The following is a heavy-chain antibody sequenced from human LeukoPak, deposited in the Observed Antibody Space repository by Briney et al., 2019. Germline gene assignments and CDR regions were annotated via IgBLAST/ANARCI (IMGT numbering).Heavy chain of an antibody. CDR2: NSGSGGST. Sequence: GGSLRLSCAASGFTFSTYAMSWVRQAPGKGLEWVSANSGSGGSTYYADSVKGRFTISRDNSKNTLYLQMNSLRAEDTAVYYCAKAGSLLLTSGVRNWFDPWGQGTLVTVSS. V-gene: IGHV3-23*01. J-gene: IGHJ5*02. CDR1: GFTFSTYA. CDR3: AKAGSLLLTSGVRNWFDP. D-gene: IGHD2-21*02.